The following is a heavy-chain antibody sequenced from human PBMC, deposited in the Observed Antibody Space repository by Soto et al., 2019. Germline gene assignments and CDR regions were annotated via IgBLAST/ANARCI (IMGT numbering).Heavy chain of an antibody. CDR2: TYITGDT. D-gene: IGHD6-19*01. J-gene: IGHJ4*02. CDR1: GDSISTYY. Sequence: SEALSLTCSVSGDSISTYYWSWSRQSAGKGLEWIGRTYITGDTNYNPSLKSRVTMSLDTSKNQLSLKLSSVTAADTAVYYCAREYTETVDGPTPFYFDSWRQGTPVTVSS. V-gene: IGHV4-4*07. CDR3: AREYTETVDGPTPFYFDS.